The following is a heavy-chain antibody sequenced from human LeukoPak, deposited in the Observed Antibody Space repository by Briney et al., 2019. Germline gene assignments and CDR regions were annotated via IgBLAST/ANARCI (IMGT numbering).Heavy chain of an antibody. V-gene: IGHV4-59*01. CDR1: GGSISSYY. CDR3: ARDYRGYGMDV. Sequence: PSETLSLTCTVSGGSISSYYWSWIRQPPGKGLEWIGYIYYSGNTNYNPSLKSRVTISVDTSKNQFSLKLSSVTAADTAVYYCARDYRGYGMDVWGQGTTVTVSS. J-gene: IGHJ6*02. CDR2: IYYSGNT.